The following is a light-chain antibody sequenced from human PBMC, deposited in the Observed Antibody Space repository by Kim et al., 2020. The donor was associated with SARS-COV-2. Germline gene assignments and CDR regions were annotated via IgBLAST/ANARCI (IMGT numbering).Light chain of an antibody. CDR1: SSDVGGYNY. CDR3: SSYTRSSTLYV. CDR2: DVS. V-gene: IGLV2-14*03. Sequence: QSLTLSCTGTSSDVGGYNYVSWYEQQPGKAPKLMIYDVSNRPSGVSNRFSGSKSGNTASLTISGLQAEDEADYYCSSYTRSSTLYVFGTGTKVTVL. J-gene: IGLJ1*01.